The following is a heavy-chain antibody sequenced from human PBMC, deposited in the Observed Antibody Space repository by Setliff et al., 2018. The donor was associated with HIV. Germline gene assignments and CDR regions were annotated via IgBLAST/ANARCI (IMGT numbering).Heavy chain of an antibody. CDR2: INPHSGDT. Sequence: ASVKVSCKASGYIFTDYYMHWVRQAPGQGLEWMGWINPHSGDTNYAQKFQDRVTMTRDTSVNIAYMQLSRLRSDDTAVYYCARAPTLFGVEYYYYFGMDVWGQGTTVTVTS. D-gene: IGHD3-3*01. V-gene: IGHV1-2*02. CDR1: GYIFTDYY. CDR3: ARAPTLFGVEYYYYFGMDV. J-gene: IGHJ6*02.